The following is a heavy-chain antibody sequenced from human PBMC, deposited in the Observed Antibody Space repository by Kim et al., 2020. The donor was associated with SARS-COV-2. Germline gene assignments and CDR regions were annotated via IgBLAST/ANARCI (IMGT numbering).Heavy chain of an antibody. V-gene: IGHV3-15*01. Sequence: DDAEPVKGRFTISRENSKTTLYLQMNSLKTEDTAVYYCATDYYDSSGYLHWGQGTLVTVSS. J-gene: IGHJ4*02. D-gene: IGHD3-22*01. CDR3: ATDYYDSSGYLH.